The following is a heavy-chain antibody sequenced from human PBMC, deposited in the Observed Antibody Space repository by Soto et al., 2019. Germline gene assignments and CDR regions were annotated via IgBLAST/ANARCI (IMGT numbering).Heavy chain of an antibody. CDR2: INPNRGGP. J-gene: IGHJ4*02. D-gene: IGHD3-9*01. Sequence: QVQPVQSGAEVKKPGASVKLSCKASGYTFTGYYMHWVRQATGQGHKWMGWINPNRGGPNNTQKFEGSVTMTRDTSISTADTELSRLRSDDTAVYYCARGNILTGYYPPYYFDHWGQGNLGTVSS. V-gene: IGHV1-2*04. CDR1: GYTFTGYY. CDR3: ARGNILTGYYPPYYFDH.